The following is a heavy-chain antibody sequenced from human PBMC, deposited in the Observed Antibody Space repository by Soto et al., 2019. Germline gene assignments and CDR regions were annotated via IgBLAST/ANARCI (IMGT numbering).Heavy chain of an antibody. D-gene: IGHD3-22*01. CDR1: GFTFSNAW. J-gene: IGHJ6*02. CDR2: IKSKTDGATT. CDR3: TTDSDSSCYYFSAMYYYYGMDV. Sequence: GSLRLYFAASGFTFSNAWMCRVLQSPERGLQCFARIKSKTDGATTDYAAPVKGRFNISIDDSTNTLYLQMNSLKTDDTAVYYCTTDSDSSCYYFSAMYYYYGMDVWGQGTTVTVS. V-gene: IGHV3-15*01.